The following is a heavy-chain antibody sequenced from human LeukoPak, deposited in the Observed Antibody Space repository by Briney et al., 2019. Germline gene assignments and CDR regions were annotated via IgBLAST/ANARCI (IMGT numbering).Heavy chain of an antibody. D-gene: IGHD3-3*01. V-gene: IGHV3-23*01. J-gene: IGHJ4*02. Sequence: GGSLRLSCVASGFTFSSYAMSWVRQAPGKGLEWVSAISGSGGSTYYSDSLKGRCTISRDNSKNTLYLQMNSLRAEDTAVYYCAKDQAGYYDFWSGYPLDYWGQGTLVTVSS. CDR3: AKDQAGYYDFWSGYPLDY. CDR2: ISGSGGST. CDR1: GFTFSSYA.